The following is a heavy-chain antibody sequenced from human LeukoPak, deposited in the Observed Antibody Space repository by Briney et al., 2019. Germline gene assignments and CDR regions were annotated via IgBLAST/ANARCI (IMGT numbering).Heavy chain of an antibody. V-gene: IGHV4-59*08. Sequence: PSETLSLTCSVSGGSINSYYWSWIRQSPGKGLEWIGYIHYSGSTNYNPSLKSRVTISVDTSKNQFSLKVSSVTAADTAVYYCARTARVRGVTSYYYYYMDVWGKGTTVTISS. J-gene: IGHJ6*03. CDR1: GGSINSYY. CDR2: IHYSGST. D-gene: IGHD3-10*01. CDR3: ARTARVRGVTSYYYYYMDV.